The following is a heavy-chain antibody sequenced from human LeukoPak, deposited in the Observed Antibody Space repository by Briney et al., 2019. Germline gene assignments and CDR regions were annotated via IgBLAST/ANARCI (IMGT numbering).Heavy chain of an antibody. CDR1: GGSISSTNW. CDR2: IYRSGTT. CDR3: ARGIAAAGTWGFYFDY. D-gene: IGHD6-13*01. J-gene: IGHJ4*02. V-gene: IGHV4-4*02. Sequence: SETLSLTCAVSGGSISSTNWWSWVRQPPGKGLEWIGEIYRSGTTNYKPSLKSRVTISLDKSRNHFSLKLSSVTAADTAVYYCARGIAAAGTWGFYFDYWGQGTLVTVSS.